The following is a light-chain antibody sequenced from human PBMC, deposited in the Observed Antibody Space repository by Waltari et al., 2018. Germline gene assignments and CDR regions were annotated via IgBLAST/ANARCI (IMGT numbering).Light chain of an antibody. CDR2: ASS. V-gene: IGKV1-8*01. Sequence: AIRMTQSPSSLSASTGDRVTITCRASECISSYLACYQQQPGKAPKLLIYASSTLQSVVPSRFSGSGSGTDFTLTISCLQSEDFATYYCQQYYSYPPLTFGGGTKVEIK. CDR1: ECISSY. CDR3: QQYYSYPPLT. J-gene: IGKJ4*01.